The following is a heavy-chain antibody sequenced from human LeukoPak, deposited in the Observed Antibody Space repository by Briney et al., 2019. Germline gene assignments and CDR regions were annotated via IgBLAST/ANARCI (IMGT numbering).Heavy chain of an antibody. CDR1: GGSISSSSYY. Sequence: ASETLSLTCTVSGGSISSSSYYWGWIRQPPGKGLEWIGSIYYSRSTYYHPSLKSRVTISVDTSKNQFSLRLSSVAAADTAVYYCARLGYSYGFSGWGQGTLVTVSS. CDR3: ARLGYSYGFSG. J-gene: IGHJ4*02. V-gene: IGHV4-39*01. D-gene: IGHD5-18*01. CDR2: IYYSRST.